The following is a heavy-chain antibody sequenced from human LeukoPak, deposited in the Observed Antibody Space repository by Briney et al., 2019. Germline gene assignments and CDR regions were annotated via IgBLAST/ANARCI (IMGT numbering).Heavy chain of an antibody. D-gene: IGHD5-12*01. CDR2: ISGSGDGS. Sequence: GGSLRLSCAASGFTFTNYAISWVRQAPGEGLEWVSRISGSGDGSYYADSVRGRFTIPRDISRNTLYLQMNSLRAEDTAIYYCAKGYDTFDYWGQGTLVTVSS. CDR3: AKGYDTFDY. J-gene: IGHJ4*02. V-gene: IGHV3-23*01. CDR1: GFTFTNYA.